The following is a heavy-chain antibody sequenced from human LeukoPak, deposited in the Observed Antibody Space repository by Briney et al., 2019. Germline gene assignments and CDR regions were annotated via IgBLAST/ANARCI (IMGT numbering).Heavy chain of an antibody. Sequence: SGGSLRPSCQVPGSGFRGNPINWVGQLQGKDRGGVSAISGGGETTFYADSVKGRFAISRDNSKNTLYLQMNSLRAEDTAIYYCAKTYYDTTYFDSWGQGTLITVSS. CDR3: AKTYYDTTYFDS. CDR2: ISGGGETT. J-gene: IGHJ4*02. CDR1: GSGFRGNP. V-gene: IGHV3-23*01. D-gene: IGHD3-22*01.